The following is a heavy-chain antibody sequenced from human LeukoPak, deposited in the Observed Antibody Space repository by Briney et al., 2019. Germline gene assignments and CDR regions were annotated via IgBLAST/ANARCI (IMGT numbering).Heavy chain of an antibody. CDR2: ISSSSSYT. J-gene: IGHJ4*02. CDR1: GFTFSSYS. CDR3: ARVIQTFYYDSSGYYSSASNDF. D-gene: IGHD3-22*01. Sequence: GESLKISCAASGFTFSSYSMNWVRQAPGKGLEWVSSISSSSSYTYYADSVKGRFTISRDNAKNSLYLQMNSLRAEDTAVYYCARVIQTFYYDSSGYYSSASNDFWGQGTLVTVSS. V-gene: IGHV3-21*01.